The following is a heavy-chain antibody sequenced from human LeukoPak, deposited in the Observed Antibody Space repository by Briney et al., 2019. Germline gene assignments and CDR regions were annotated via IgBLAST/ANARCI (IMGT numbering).Heavy chain of an antibody. CDR1: EFSFSSYG. Sequence: GGSLRLSCAASEFSFSSYGMHWVRQAPGKGLEWVAFIQYDGSNEYYADSVKGRFTISRDNSKNTLHLQMSSLRAEDTAVYYCVRAPGLDYDVWSGFKHYFDFWGQGTLVTVSS. V-gene: IGHV3-30*02. D-gene: IGHD3-3*01. CDR3: VRAPGLDYDVWSGFKHYFDF. CDR2: IQYDGSNE. J-gene: IGHJ4*02.